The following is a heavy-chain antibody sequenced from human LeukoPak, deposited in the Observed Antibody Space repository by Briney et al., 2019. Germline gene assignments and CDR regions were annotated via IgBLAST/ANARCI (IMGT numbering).Heavy chain of an antibody. Sequence: PGGSLRLSCAASGFTFSSYGMHWVRQAPGKGLEWVAFIRYDGSNNYYADSVKGRFTISRDNSKNTLYLQMNSLRAEDTAVYYCAAPGSGSYHFDYWGQGTLVTVSS. CDR3: AAPGSGSYHFDY. CDR1: GFTFSSYG. J-gene: IGHJ4*02. D-gene: IGHD3-10*01. V-gene: IGHV3-30*02. CDR2: IRYDGSNN.